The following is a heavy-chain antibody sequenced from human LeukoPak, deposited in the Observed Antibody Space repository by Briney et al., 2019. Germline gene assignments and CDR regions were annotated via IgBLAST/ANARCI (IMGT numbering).Heavy chain of an antibody. CDR2: ISGSGGST. CDR3: AKDGSSWYRMDYYFDY. J-gene: IGHJ4*02. CDR1: GFTFSSYA. D-gene: IGHD6-13*01. V-gene: IGHV3-23*01. Sequence: GGSLRLSCAASGFTFSSYAMSWVRQAPGKGLEWVSAISGSGGSTYYADSVKGRFTISRDNSKNTLYLQMNSLRAEDTAVYYCAKDGSSWYRMDYYFDYWGQGTLVTVS.